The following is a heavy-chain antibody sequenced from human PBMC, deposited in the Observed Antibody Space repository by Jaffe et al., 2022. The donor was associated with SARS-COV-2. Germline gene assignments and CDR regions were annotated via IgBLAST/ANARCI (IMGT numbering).Heavy chain of an antibody. CDR3: ARGYGDYAHYYYYGMDV. V-gene: IGHV4-39*01. D-gene: IGHD4-17*01. CDR1: GGSISSSSYY. J-gene: IGHJ6*02. Sequence: QLQLQESGPGLVKPSETLSLTCTVSGGSISSSSYYWGWIRQPPGKGLEWIGSIYYSGSTYYNPSLKSRVTISVDTSKNQFSLKLSSVTAADTAVYYCARGYGDYAHYYYYGMDVWGQGTTVTVSS. CDR2: IYYSGST.